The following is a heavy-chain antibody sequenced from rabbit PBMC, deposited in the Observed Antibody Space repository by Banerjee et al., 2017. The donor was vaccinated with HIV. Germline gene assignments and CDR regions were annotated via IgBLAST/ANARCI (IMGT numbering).Heavy chain of an antibody. Sequence: QQQLEESGGGLVKPGGTLTLTCKASGIDFSSSYYMCWVRQAPGKGLEWIACIYAGSSGSTYYASWAKGRFTISRTSSTTVSLQMTSLTAADTATYFCARDLAGVIGWNFDLWGQGTLVTVS. D-gene: IGHD4-1*01. CDR3: ARDLAGVIGWNFDL. J-gene: IGHJ4*01. CDR2: IYAGSSGST. CDR1: GIDFSSSYY. V-gene: IGHV1S45*01.